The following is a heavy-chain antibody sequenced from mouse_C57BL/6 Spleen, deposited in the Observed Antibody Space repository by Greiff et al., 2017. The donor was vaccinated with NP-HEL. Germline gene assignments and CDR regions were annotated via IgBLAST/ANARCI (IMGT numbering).Heavy chain of an antibody. CDR2: ISYDGSN. J-gene: IGHJ1*03. Sequence: DVQLQESGPGLVKPSQSLSLTCSVTGYSITSGYYWNWIRQVPGNKQEWMGYISYDGSNNYNPSIKNRISITRYTSKNQFFLKLNSVTTEDTATYYCARVYYGSSYVRYFDVCGTGTTVTVSS. CDR1: GYSITSGYY. D-gene: IGHD1-1*01. V-gene: IGHV3-6*01. CDR3: ARVYYGSSYVRYFDV.